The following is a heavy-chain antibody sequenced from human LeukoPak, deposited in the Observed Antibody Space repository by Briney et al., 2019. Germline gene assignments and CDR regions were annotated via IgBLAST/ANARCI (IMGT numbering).Heavy chain of an antibody. CDR2: ISSSSSTI. J-gene: IGHJ4*02. V-gene: IGHV3-48*01. Sequence: PGGSLRLSCAASGFTFSSYSMNWVRQAPGKGLEWVSYISSSSSTIYYADSVKGRFTISRDNAKNSLYLQMNSLRAEDTAVYYCARDHPRVGQVLGYWGQGTLVTVSS. CDR3: ARDHPRVGQVLGY. CDR1: GFTFSSYS.